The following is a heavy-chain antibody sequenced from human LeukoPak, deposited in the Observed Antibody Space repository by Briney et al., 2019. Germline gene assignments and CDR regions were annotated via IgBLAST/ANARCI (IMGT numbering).Heavy chain of an antibody. V-gene: IGHV3-66*01. CDR1: GGSFSGYY. CDR3: ASRVRLAGTESGFDY. CDR2: IYSADTT. Sequence: PSETLSLTCAVYGGSFSGYYWSWVRQAPGKGLEWVLVIYSADTTYYADSVKGRFTIFRDSSKNTLYLQMNSLRVEDTAVYYCASRVRLAGTESGFDYWGQGTLVTVS. D-gene: IGHD6-19*01. J-gene: IGHJ4*02.